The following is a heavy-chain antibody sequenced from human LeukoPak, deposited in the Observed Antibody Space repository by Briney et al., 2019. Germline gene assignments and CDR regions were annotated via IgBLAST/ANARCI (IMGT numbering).Heavy chain of an antibody. J-gene: IGHJ4*02. D-gene: IGHD2-15*01. CDR1: GESLGTFY. CDR2: IHTTGYT. V-gene: IGHV4-4*07. CDR3: ARAHSGLYLDS. Sequence: PSETLSLTCTVSGESLGTFYWSWIRQPAGQGLEYIGRIHTTGYTNYKPSLKSRVTMSVDSSKNQFSLTLRSVTATDTAIYYCARAHSGLYLDSWGQGTLVTVPS.